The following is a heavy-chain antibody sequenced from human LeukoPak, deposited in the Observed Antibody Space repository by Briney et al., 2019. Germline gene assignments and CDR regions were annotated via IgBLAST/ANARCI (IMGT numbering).Heavy chain of an antibody. D-gene: IGHD6-19*01. V-gene: IGHV1-2*06. CDR3: ARVGHIRQWLVPHADY. CDR1: GYTFTGYY. CDR2: NNPNSGGT. J-gene: IGHJ4*02. Sequence: ASVKVSCKASGYTFTGYYMHWVRQAPGQGLEWMGRNNPNSGGTNYAQKFQGRVTMTRDTSISTAYMELSRLRSDDTAVYYCARVGHIRQWLVPHADYWGQGTLVTVSS.